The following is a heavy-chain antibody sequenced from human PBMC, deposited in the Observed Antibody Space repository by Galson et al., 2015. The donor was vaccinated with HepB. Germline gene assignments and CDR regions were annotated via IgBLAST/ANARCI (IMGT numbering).Heavy chain of an antibody. J-gene: IGHJ4*02. Sequence: SVKVSCKASGYGFTTFGITWVRQAPGQGLEWMGWISAYNGNTNYARKLQGRVTMTTDTSTNTAYMELRSLRSDDTAVYFCARLGAAAGFLDYWGQGTLVTVSS. CDR1: GYGFTTFG. CDR2: ISAYNGNT. CDR3: ARLGAAAGFLDY. V-gene: IGHV1-18*01. D-gene: IGHD6-13*01.